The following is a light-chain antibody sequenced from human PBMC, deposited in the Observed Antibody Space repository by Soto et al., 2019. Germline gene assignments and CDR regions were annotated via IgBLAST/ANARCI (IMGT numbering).Light chain of an antibody. V-gene: IGKV4-1*01. CDR3: QQYDSTPLT. Sequence: DIVMTQSPDSLAVSLGERATINCKSRQSVLYSSNNKNYLVWYQQRPGQAPKMLIYWASTRESGVPDRFSGSGSGTDFTLTISSLQAEDVAVYYCQQYDSTPLTFGQGTKVEIK. J-gene: IGKJ1*01. CDR2: WAS. CDR1: QSVLYSSNNKNY.